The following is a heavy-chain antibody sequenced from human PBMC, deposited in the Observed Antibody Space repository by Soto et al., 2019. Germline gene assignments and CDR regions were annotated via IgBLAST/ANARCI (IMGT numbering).Heavy chain of an antibody. CDR2: INAGNGRE. Sequence: QVQLEQSGAEVKKPGASVKVSCKTSGYTFTSYTLHWVRQAPGQGLEWMGWINAGNGREKYSQRFQDRVSLSPDKAATTANMELGSPRSEDPAVYYWARGGGWVGEASFDSWGQGTQVTVSS. J-gene: IGHJ4*02. CDR1: GYTFTSYT. V-gene: IGHV1-3*01. CDR3: ARGGGWVGEASFDS. D-gene: IGHD3-10*01.